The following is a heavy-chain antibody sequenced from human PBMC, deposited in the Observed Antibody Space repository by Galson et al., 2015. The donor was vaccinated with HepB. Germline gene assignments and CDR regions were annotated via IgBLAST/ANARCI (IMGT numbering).Heavy chain of an antibody. CDR2: ISSSSSYI. Sequence: SLRLSCAASGFTFSSYSMNWVRQAPGKGLEWVSSISSSSSYIYYADSVKGRFTISRDNAKNSLYLQMNSLRAEDTAVYYCARSGITIFGVVIDEYYYYGMDVWGQGTTVTVSS. CDR3: ARSGITIFGVVIDEYYYYGMDV. J-gene: IGHJ6*02. V-gene: IGHV3-21*01. CDR1: GFTFSSYS. D-gene: IGHD3-3*01.